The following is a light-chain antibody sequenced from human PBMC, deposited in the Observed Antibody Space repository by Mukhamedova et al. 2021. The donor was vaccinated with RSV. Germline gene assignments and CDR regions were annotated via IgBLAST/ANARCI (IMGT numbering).Light chain of an antibody. V-gene: IGKV3-20*01. Sequence: GERATLSCRASQSVSSSYLAWYQQKPGQAPRLLIYGASSRATGIPDRFSGSGSGTDFTLTISRLEPEDFAVYYCPQYGSSPRTFG. CDR2: GAS. J-gene: IGKJ1*01. CDR3: PQYGSSPRT. CDR1: QSVSSSY.